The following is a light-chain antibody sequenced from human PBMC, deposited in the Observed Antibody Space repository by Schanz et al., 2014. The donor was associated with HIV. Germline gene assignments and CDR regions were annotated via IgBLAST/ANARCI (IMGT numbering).Light chain of an antibody. CDR2: GAS. V-gene: IGKV3-20*01. J-gene: IGKJ1*01. Sequence: EIVLTQSPGTLSLSPGERATLSCRASQSVSSNFLAWYQQKPGQAPRLVIFGASNRATGIPDRFSGSDSGTDITLTISRVEPEDYAVYYCQQYGSPPWTFGQGTKVEV. CDR3: QQYGSPPWT. CDR1: QSVSSNF.